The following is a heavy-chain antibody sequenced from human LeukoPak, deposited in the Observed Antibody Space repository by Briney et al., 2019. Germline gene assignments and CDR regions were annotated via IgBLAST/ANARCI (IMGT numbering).Heavy chain of an antibody. CDR1: GFTFSSYG. CDR2: IRYDGSNK. V-gene: IGHV3-30*02. CDR3: AKFISSGWRGNYFDY. Sequence: GGSLRLSCAASGFTFSSYGMHWVRQAPGKGLEWVAFIRYDGSNKYYADSVKGRFTISRDNSKNTLYLQMNSLRAEDTAVYYCAKFISSGWRGNYFDYWGQGTLVTVSS. J-gene: IGHJ4*02. D-gene: IGHD6-19*01.